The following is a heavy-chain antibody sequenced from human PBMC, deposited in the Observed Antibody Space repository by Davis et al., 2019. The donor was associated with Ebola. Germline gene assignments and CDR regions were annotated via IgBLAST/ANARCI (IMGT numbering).Heavy chain of an antibody. V-gene: IGHV3-13*01. CDR3: ARGGGSSWTRNSFDY. CDR2: IGGGGDDT. CDR1: GFTFSSYG. J-gene: IGHJ4*02. Sequence: ESLKISCAASGFTFSSYGMHWVRQAPGKGLEWVSLIGGGGDDTYYPDSVKGRFTISRENAKTSFFLQMNSLRAGDTAVYYCARGGGSSWTRNSFDYWGQGTLVTVSS. D-gene: IGHD6-13*01.